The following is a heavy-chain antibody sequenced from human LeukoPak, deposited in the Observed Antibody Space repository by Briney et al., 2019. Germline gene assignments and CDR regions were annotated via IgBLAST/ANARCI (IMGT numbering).Heavy chain of an antibody. D-gene: IGHD7-27*01. J-gene: IGHJ4*02. V-gene: IGHV4-38-2*02. CDR1: GYSLSSAYY. CDR2: MYHSGST. Sequence: SETLSLTCTVSGYSLSSAYYWGWIRQLQGKGREWFGTMYHSGSTNYNPSLKSRVTISVDTSKNQFSLKLSSVTAADTAVYFCARGFRGDNFDYWGQGTLATVSS. CDR3: ARGFRGDNFDY.